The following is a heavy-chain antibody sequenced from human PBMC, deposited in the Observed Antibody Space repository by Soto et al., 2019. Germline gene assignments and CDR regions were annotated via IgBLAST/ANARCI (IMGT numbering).Heavy chain of an antibody. CDR1: GYSFTSYW. D-gene: IGHD2-21*02. CDR3: ARRVGDRYEYFDY. Sequence: GESLKISCKGSGYSFTSYWIGWVRQMPGKGLEWMGIIYPGDSDTRYSPSFQGQVTISADKSISTAYLKLSSVTAADTAVYYCARRVGDRYEYFDYWGQGTLVTVSS. CDR2: IYPGDSDT. V-gene: IGHV5-51*01. J-gene: IGHJ4*02.